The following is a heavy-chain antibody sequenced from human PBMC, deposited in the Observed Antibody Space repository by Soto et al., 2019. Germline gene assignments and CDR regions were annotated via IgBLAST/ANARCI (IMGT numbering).Heavy chain of an antibody. D-gene: IGHD2-2*01. Sequence: SETLSLTCTVSGGSISSGGYYWSWIRQHPGKGLEWIGYIYYSGSTYYNPSLKSRVTISVDTSKNQFSLKLSSVTAADTAVYYCARDPGSSTSYFNWFDPWGQGTLVTSPQ. J-gene: IGHJ5*02. CDR2: IYYSGST. V-gene: IGHV4-31*03. CDR3: ARDPGSSTSYFNWFDP. CDR1: GGSISSGGYY.